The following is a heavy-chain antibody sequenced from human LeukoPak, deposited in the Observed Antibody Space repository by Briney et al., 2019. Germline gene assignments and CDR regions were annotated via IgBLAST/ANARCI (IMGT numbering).Heavy chain of an antibody. V-gene: IGHV3-23*01. D-gene: IGHD1-26*01. Sequence: GGSLRLSCAASGFTFSSYAMSWVRQAPGKGLEWVSAISGSGGSTYYADSVKGRFTISRDNSKNTLYLQMNSLRAEDTAVYYCAKDRNTIVGATTTLDYWGQGTLVTVSS. J-gene: IGHJ4*02. CDR2: ISGSGGST. CDR1: GFTFSSYA. CDR3: AKDRNTIVGATTTLDY.